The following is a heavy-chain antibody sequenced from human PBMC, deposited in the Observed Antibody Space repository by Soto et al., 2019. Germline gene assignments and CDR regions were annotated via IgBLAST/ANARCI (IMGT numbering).Heavy chain of an antibody. CDR1: EGAISHGDYY. J-gene: IGHJ6*02. CDR3: ARDCRWVTIVRNFRGMEV. CDR2: ISYSGTT. D-gene: IGHD3-10*01. V-gene: IGHV4-30-4*01. Sequence: QVQLQESGPGLVKPSQTLSLTCSVSEGAISHGDYYWSWIRQPPGKGMEWLGYISYSGTTYTNPSLQSRISLSVGTSKNQLSLKLTSVTAADTAVYYCARDCRWVTIVRNFRGMEVWGQGTMVTVSS.